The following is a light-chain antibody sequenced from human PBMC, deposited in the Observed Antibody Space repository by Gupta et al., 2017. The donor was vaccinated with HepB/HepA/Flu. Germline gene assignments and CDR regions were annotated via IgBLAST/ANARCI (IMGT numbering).Light chain of an antibody. J-gene: IGLJ2*01. CDR3: QSADSSGTYQVV. CDR2: KDS. CDR1: ALPKQY. Sequence: SYDLTQPSSVSVSPGQTARITCSGDALPKQYAYWYQQKPGQAPVLVIYKDSERPSGIPERFSGSSSGTTVTLTIRGVQAEDEADYYCQSADSSGTYQVVFGGGTKLTVL. V-gene: IGLV3-25*03.